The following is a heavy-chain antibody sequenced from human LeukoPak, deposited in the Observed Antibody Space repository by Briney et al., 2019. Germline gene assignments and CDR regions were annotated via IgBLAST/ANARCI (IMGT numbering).Heavy chain of an antibody. J-gene: IGHJ4*02. CDR1: GFTFSSYG. D-gene: IGHD6-13*01. CDR2: ISYDGSNK. Sequence: GRSLRLSCAASGFTFSSYGMHWVRQAPGKGLEWVAVISYDGSNKYYADSVKGRFTISRDNSKNTLYLQMNSLRAEDTAVYYCASSLPRYGSSWYLFNYWGQGTLVTVSS. CDR3: ASSLPRYGSSWYLFNY. V-gene: IGHV3-30*03.